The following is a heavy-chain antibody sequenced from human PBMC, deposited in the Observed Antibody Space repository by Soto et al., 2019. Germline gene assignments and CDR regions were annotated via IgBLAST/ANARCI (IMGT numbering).Heavy chain of an antibody. CDR1: GFTFSSYG. D-gene: IGHD3-22*01. CDR2: ISYDGSNK. Sequence: GGSLRLSCAASGFTFSSYGMHWVRQAPGKGLEWVAVISYDGSNKYYADSVKGRFTISRDNSKNTLYLQVNSLRAQDTAVYYCAKDRVAVWYYYDSSGYHYYYYGMDVWGQATKVTVSS. CDR3: AKDRVAVWYYYDSSGYHYYYYGMDV. J-gene: IGHJ6*02. V-gene: IGHV3-30*18.